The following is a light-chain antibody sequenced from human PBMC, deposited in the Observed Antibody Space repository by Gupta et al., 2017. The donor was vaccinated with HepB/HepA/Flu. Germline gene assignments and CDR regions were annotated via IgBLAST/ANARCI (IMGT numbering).Light chain of an antibody. CDR2: AAS. Sequence: DSQMTQSPSSLSASVEYRVTITCRASQSISSYLNWYQQKPGKAPKLLIYAASSLQSGVPSRFSGSGSGTDFTLTISSLQPEDFATYYCQQSYSTPRTFGQGTKVEIK. J-gene: IGKJ1*01. CDR1: QSISSY. V-gene: IGKV1-39*01. CDR3: QQSYSTPRT.